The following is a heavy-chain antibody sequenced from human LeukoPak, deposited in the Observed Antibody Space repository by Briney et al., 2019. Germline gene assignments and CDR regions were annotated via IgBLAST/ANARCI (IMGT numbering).Heavy chain of an antibody. CDR2: ISGSGGST. CDR1: GFTVSNKY. J-gene: IGHJ3*02. V-gene: IGHV3-23*01. CDR3: ARGGSSAWYVPFDI. D-gene: IGHD6-19*01. Sequence: PGGSLRLSCAASGFTVSNKYMTWVRQAPGKGLEWVSAISGSGGSTYYADSVKGRFTISRDNSKNTLYLQMNSLRAEDTAVYYCARGGSSAWYVPFDIWGQGTMVTVSS.